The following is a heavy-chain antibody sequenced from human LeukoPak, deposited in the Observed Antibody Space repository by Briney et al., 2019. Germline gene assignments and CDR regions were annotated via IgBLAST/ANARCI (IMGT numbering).Heavy chain of an antibody. D-gene: IGHD3-22*01. CDR3: ARGGRGSAAVVAPRSFDI. V-gene: IGHV3-53*01. CDR1: GFTVSSIH. J-gene: IGHJ3*02. CDR2: TYTGGKS. Sequence: GGSLRLPCAASGFTVSSIHMVWVRQAPGKGLEWVSVTYTGGKSYYADSVKGRFIISRDISKNTLYLQMNSLRAEDSALYYCARGGRGSAAVVAPRSFDIWGQGTMVTVSS.